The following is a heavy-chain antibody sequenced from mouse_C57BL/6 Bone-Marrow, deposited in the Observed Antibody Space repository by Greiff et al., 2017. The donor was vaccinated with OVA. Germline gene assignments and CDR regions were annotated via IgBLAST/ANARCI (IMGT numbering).Heavy chain of an antibody. J-gene: IGHJ2*01. V-gene: IGHV10-3*01. CDR2: IRSKSSNYAT. CDR1: GFTFNTYS. Sequence: EVQRVESGGGLVQPKGSLKLSCAASGFTFNTYSMHWVRQAPGKGLEWVARIRSKSSNYATYYAVSVKDRFTISRDDSQSMLYLQMNNLKTEDTAMYYCVRDRVGSRDYWGQGTTLTVSA. D-gene: IGHD1-1*02. CDR3: VRDRVGSRDY.